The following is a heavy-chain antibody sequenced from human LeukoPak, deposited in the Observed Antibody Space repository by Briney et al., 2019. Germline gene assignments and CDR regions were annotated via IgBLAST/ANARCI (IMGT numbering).Heavy chain of an antibody. Sequence: GGSLRLSCAASEFTFSSYAMHWVRQAPGKGLEWVAVISYDGSNKYYADSVKGRFTISRDNSKNTLYLQMNSLRAEDAAVYYCARGGDITMIVVVTLDYWGQGTLVTVSS. V-gene: IGHV3-30-3*01. D-gene: IGHD3-22*01. J-gene: IGHJ4*02. CDR2: ISYDGSNK. CDR3: ARGGDITMIVVVTLDY. CDR1: EFTFSSYA.